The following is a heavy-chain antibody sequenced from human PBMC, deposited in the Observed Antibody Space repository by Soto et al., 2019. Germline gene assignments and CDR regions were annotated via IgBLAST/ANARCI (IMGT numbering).Heavy chain of an antibody. CDR1: GFTFSSYA. J-gene: IGHJ4*02. V-gene: IGHV3-23*01. CDR2: ITGSGAGT. D-gene: IGHD6-19*01. CDR3: AFPRAGVEMANFDY. Sequence: PGGSLRLSCAASGFTFSSYAMTWVRQAPGKGLEWVSGITGSGAGTYYADSVKGRFTISRDNSKNTLYLQMNSLRAEDTAVYYCAFPRAGVEMANFDYWGQGTLVTVSS.